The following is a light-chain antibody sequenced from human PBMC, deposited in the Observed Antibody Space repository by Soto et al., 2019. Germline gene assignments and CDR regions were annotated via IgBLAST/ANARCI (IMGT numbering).Light chain of an antibody. Sequence: QSALTQPASVSGSPGQSITISCTGTSSDVGGYNYVSWYQQHPGKAPKLMIYEVSKRPSGVPDRFSGSKSGNTASLTVSGLVAEDEADYYCNSYAGSNNWVFGGGTKLTVL. J-gene: IGLJ3*02. CDR3: NSYAGSNNWV. CDR1: SSDVGGYNY. V-gene: IGLV2-8*01. CDR2: EVS.